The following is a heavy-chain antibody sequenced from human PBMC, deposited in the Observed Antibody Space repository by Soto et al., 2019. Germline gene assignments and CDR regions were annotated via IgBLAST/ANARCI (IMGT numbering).Heavy chain of an antibody. CDR2: RYYSGST. CDR3: ARGMGTNVVERIYGIDV. CDR1: GGSIRTYY. J-gene: IGHJ6*02. Sequence: QVQLQESGPGLVTSSETLSLPCTVSGGSIRTYYWSWIRQAPGQGLEWIGHRYYSGSTNYNPSLTSRVTISVDPSNSKLSLNLGAGAAADTSVYFCARGMGTNVVERIYGIDVWGRGTTGTVS. D-gene: IGHD5-12*01. V-gene: IGHV4-59*01.